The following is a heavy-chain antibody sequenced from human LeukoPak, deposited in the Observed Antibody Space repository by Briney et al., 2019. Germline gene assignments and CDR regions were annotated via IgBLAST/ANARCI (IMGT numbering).Heavy chain of an antibody. CDR1: GGSISSYY. V-gene: IGHV4-59*12. D-gene: IGHD6-13*01. Sequence: SETLSLTCTVSGGSISSYYWSWIRQPPGKGLEWIGYIYYSGSTNYNPSLKSRVTISVDTSKNQFSLKLSSVTAADTAVYYCARVGGSSWYAEYFHHWGQGTLVSVSS. CDR3: ARVGGSSWYAEYFHH. J-gene: IGHJ1*01. CDR2: IYYSGST.